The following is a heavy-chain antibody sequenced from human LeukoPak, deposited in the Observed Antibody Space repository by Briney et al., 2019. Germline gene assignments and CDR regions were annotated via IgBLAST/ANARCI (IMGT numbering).Heavy chain of an antibody. D-gene: IGHD6-19*01. CDR1: GFIFSTYA. J-gene: IGHJ4*02. CDR3: AKDQSSSTYYFDF. V-gene: IGHV3-30-3*01. Sequence: PGGSLRLSCAASGFIFSTYAMNWVRQAPGKGLEWVAVISYDGSNKYYADSVKGRFTISRDNSKNTLYLQMNSLRAEDTAVYYCAKDQSSSTYYFDFWGQGTLVTVSS. CDR2: ISYDGSNK.